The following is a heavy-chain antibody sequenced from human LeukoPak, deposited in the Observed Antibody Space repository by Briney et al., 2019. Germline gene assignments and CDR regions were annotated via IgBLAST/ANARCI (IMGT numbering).Heavy chain of an antibody. CDR2: IYSGGST. CDR3: AKDDRWLQFCC. V-gene: IGHV3-53*01. J-gene: IGHJ4*02. CDR1: GFTVSSNY. Sequence: GGSLRLSCAASGFTVSSNYMSWVRQAPGKGLEWVSVIYSGGSTYYADSVRGRFTISRDNSRNTVYLQMNSLRAEDTAVYYCAKDDRWLQFCCWGQGTLVTVSA. D-gene: IGHD5-24*01.